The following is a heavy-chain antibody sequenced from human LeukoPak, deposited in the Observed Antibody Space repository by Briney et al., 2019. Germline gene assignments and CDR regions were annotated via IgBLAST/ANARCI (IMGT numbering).Heavy chain of an antibody. CDR1: GGSFSGYY. D-gene: IGHD2-21*02. CDR2: INHSGST. CDR3: ARVVSPYCGGDCYSRGIDY. J-gene: IGHJ4*02. Sequence: SETLSLTCAVYGGSFSGYYWSWIRKPPGKGLEWIGEINHSGSTNYNPSLKSRVTISVDTSKNQFSLKLSSVTAADTAVYYCARVVSPYCGGDCYSRGIDYWGQGTLVTVSS. V-gene: IGHV4-34*01.